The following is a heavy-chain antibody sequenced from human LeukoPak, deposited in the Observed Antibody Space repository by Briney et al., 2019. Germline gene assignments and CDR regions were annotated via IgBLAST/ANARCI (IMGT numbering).Heavy chain of an antibody. V-gene: IGHV4-39*01. D-gene: IGHD3-10*01. CDR2: IYYSGST. CDR3: ARPYYYGSGSGWFDP. Sequence: SETLSLTCTVSGGSISSSSYYWGWIRQPPGKGLEWIGSIYYSGSTYYNPSLKSRVTISVDTSKNQFPLKLSSVTAADTAVYYCARPYYYGSGSGWFDPWGQGTLVTVSS. CDR1: GGSISSSSYY. J-gene: IGHJ5*02.